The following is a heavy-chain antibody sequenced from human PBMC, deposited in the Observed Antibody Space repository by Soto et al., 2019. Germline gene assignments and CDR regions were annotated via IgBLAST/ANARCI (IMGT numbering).Heavy chain of an antibody. V-gene: IGHV4-38-2*01. CDR2: IYRSGST. D-gene: IGHD4-17*01. CDR1: GYSIDSGY. J-gene: IGHJ6*02. CDR3: AKYGEDYYDGMDV. Sequence: SETLSLTCAVSGYSIDSGYWVWLRQPPGKGLEWIGNIYRSGSTYYNPSLKSRVTISIDTSKNQFSLKVSSVTAADTAVYYCAKYGEDYYDGMDVWGQGTTVTVSS.